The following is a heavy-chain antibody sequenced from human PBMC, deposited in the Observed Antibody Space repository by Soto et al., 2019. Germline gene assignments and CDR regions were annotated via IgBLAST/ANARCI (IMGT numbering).Heavy chain of an antibody. D-gene: IGHD3-10*01. CDR1: GATFSSYA. CDR2: IIPIFGTA. J-gene: IGHJ4*02. CDR3: ARSAHYGSGSYLPFDY. V-gene: IGHV1-69*13. Sequence: ASVKVSCKASGATFSSYAISWVRQAPGQGLEWMGGIIPIFGTANYAQKFQGRVTITADESTSTAYMELSSLRSEDTAVYYCARSAHYGSGSYLPFDYWGQGTLVTVSS.